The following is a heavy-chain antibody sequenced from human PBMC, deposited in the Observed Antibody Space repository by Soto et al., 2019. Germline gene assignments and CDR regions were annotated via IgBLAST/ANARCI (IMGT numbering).Heavy chain of an antibody. CDR1: GGSISSYY. CDR2: IYYSGST. J-gene: IGHJ4*02. D-gene: IGHD2-15*01. Sequence: PSETLSLTCTVSGGSISSYYWSWIRQPPGKGLEWIGYIYYSGSTNYNPSLKSRVTISVDTSKNQFSLKLSSVTAADTAVYYCARLLAYCSGGSCYQSMAFDYWGQGTLVTVSS. CDR3: ARLLAYCSGGSCYQSMAFDY. V-gene: IGHV4-59*01.